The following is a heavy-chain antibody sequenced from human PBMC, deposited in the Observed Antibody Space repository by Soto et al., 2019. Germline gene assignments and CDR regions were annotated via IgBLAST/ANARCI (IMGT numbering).Heavy chain of an antibody. CDR2: ISSDGDST. J-gene: IGHJ5*02. CDR3: VRDRDRRWFDP. Sequence: HLVESGGGLVKPGGSLRLSCEASGFIFSDFYMAWIRQAPGKGLEWVSYISSDGDSTYADSVKGRFTISRDNAKNSLYLQMNRLRVEDTAVYYCVRDRDRRWFDPWGQGTLVTVSS. CDR1: GFIFSDFY. V-gene: IGHV3-11*01. D-gene: IGHD3-10*01.